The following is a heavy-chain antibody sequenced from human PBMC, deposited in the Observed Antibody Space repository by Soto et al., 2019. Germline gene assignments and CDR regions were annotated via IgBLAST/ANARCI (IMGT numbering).Heavy chain of an antibody. J-gene: IGHJ4*02. CDR3: ASFDFGDYRGLDY. V-gene: IGHV4-59*08. D-gene: IGHD4-17*01. CDR2: ISYIGNT. CDR1: SGSISGYY. Sequence: QVHLQESGPGLVKPSETLSLTCTVSSGSISGYYWSWIRQPPGKGLECIGYISYIGNTHYNPSLMSRVTISIDTSKNQFSLKVTSVTAADTAVYYCASFDFGDYRGLDYWGQGTLVTVSS.